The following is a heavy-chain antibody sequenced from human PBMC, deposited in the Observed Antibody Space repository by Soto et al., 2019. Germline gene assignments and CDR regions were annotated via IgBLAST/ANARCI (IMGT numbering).Heavy chain of an antibody. CDR3: ARTLKSSPYYFDY. J-gene: IGHJ4*02. CDR1: GFTFSSYG. Sequence: QVQLVESGGGVVQPGRSLRLSCAASGFTFSSYGMHWVRQAPGKGLEWVAVIWYDGSNKYYADSVKGRFTISRDNSKNIVSLQMNRLRAEDTALDYCARTLKSSPYYFDYWGQGTLVTVSS. CDR2: IWYDGSNK. V-gene: IGHV3-33*01.